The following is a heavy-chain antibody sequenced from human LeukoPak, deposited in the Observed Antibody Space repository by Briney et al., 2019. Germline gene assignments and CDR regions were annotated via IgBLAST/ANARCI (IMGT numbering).Heavy chain of an antibody. CDR1: GGSFSGYY. CDR3: VSPRGFSYGYFDY. CDR2: INHSGST. J-gene: IGHJ4*02. Sequence: SETLSLTCAVYGGSFSGYYWSWIRQSPGKGLEWIGEINHSGSTNYNPSLKSRVTISADTSKNQFSLTLGSVSATDTAVYYCVSPRGFSYGYFDYWGQGALVTVSS. D-gene: IGHD5-18*01. V-gene: IGHV4-34*01.